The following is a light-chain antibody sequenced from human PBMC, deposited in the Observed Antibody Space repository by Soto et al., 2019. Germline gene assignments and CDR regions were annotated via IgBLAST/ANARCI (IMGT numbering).Light chain of an antibody. Sequence: AIQLTQSPSSLSASVGDRVTITCRASQGISSALAWYQQKPGKAPKLLIYDASSLESGVPSRFSGSGSGTDVTLTISSLQPEDFATYYCQQFNSYPLFGPGTKVDIK. CDR2: DAS. J-gene: IGKJ3*01. V-gene: IGKV1-13*02. CDR3: QQFNSYPL. CDR1: QGISSA.